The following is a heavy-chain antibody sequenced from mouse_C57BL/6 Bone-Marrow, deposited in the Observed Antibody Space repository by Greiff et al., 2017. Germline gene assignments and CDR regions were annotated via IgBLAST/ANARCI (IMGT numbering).Heavy chain of an antibody. Sequence: SDAELVKPGASVKISCKVSGYTFTDHTIHWMKQRPEQGLEWIGYIYPRDGSTKYNEKFKGKAPLTADKSSSTAYMQLNSLKSEDAAVYFCARWGGKGTHPLTAMDYWGQGTSVTVSS. CDR1: GYTFTDHT. CDR2: IYPRDGST. D-gene: IGHD1-3*01. CDR3: ARWGGKGTHPLTAMDY. J-gene: IGHJ4*01. V-gene: IGHV1-78*01.